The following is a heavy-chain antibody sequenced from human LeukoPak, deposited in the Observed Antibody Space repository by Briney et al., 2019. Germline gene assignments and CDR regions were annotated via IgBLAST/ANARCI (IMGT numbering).Heavy chain of an antibody. CDR2: ISYGGSSK. CDR1: GFTFISYS. V-gene: IGHV3-30*18. CDR3: AKGEIYYYGMDV. J-gene: IGHJ6*02. Sequence: GGSLRLSCAASGFTFISYSMNWVRQAPGKGLEWVAVISYGGSSKYCADSVKGRFTISRDNSKNTLYLQMNSLRAEDTAVYYCAKGEIYYYGMDVWGQGTTVTVSS.